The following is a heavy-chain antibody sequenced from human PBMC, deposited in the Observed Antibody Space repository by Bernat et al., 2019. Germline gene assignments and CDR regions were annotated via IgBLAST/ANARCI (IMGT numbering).Heavy chain of an antibody. V-gene: IGHV3-23*01. Sequence: EVQLLESGGGLVQPGGSLRLSCAASGFTFSSYAMSWVRQAPGKGLEWVSAISGSGGSTYYADSVKGRFTISRDNSKNTLYLQMNSLRAEDTAVYYCAKDKESVTIFVVVVETTEDFDDWGQGTLVTVSS. CDR3: AKDKESVTIFVVVVETTEDFDD. J-gene: IGHJ4*02. CDR2: ISGSGGST. D-gene: IGHD3-3*01. CDR1: GFTFSSYA.